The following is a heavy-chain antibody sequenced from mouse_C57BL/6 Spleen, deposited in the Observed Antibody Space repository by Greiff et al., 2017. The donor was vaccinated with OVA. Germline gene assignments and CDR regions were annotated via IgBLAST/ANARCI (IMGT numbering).Heavy chain of an antibody. Sequence: EVQLVESEGGLVQPGSSMKLSCTASGFTFSDYYMAWVRQVPEKGLEWVANINYDGSSTYYLDSLKSRFIISRDNAKNILYLQMSSLKSEDTATYYCARDTGRGDYFDYWGQGTTLTVSS. V-gene: IGHV5-16*01. J-gene: IGHJ2*01. D-gene: IGHD1-1*01. CDR2: INYDGSST. CDR3: ARDTGRGDYFDY. CDR1: GFTFSDYY.